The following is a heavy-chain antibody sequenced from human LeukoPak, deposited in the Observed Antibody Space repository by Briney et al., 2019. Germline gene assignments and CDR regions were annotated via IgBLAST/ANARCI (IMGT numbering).Heavy chain of an antibody. Sequence: GGSLRLSCVASGFTVSTNYMSWVRQAPGKGLEWVSLIYSASSTYYADPVKGRFTISRDNSKNTLYLQMNSLRAEDTAMYYCARDLASSTGWEFDYWGQGTLVTVSS. J-gene: IGHJ4*02. CDR2: IYSASST. V-gene: IGHV3-53*01. CDR3: ARDLASSTGWEFDY. D-gene: IGHD6-19*01. CDR1: GFTVSTNY.